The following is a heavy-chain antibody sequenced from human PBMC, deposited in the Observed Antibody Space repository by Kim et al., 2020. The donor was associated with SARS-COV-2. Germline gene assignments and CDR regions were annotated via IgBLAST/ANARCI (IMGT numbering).Heavy chain of an antibody. CDR2: IIPIFRTA. CDR1: GGTFTNYA. CDR3: ASARGYGGDDTDFFDY. D-gene: IGHD5-12*01. Sequence: SVKVSCKASGGTFTNYAVSWVRQAPGQGLEWMGGIIPIFRTAKYAQKFQGRLTITADDSTTTAYMELSSLRSEDTAVYFCASARGYGGDDTDFFDYWGQGTLVTVSS. J-gene: IGHJ4*02. V-gene: IGHV1-69*13.